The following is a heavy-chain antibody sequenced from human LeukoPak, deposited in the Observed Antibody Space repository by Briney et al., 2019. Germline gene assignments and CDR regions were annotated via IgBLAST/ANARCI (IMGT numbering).Heavy chain of an antibody. CDR1: GYTFKDHG. CDR2: INWNGGRT. D-gene: IGHD6-19*01. CDR3: ARGDSNGWYFDC. J-gene: IGHJ4*02. Sequence: GGSLRLSCAASGYTFKDHGMSWVRQAPGKGLEGVAGINWNGGRTVYADSVKGGFTISRDNAKNSLYLQMNSLRDEDTALYYCARGDSNGWYFDCWGQGTLVTVSS. V-gene: IGHV3-20*04.